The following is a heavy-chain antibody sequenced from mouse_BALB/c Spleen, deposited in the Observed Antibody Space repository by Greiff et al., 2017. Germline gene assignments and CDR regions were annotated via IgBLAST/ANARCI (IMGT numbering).Heavy chain of an antibody. Sequence: EVKLVESGAELVRPGALVKLSCKASGFNIKDYYMHWVKQRPEQGLEWIGWIDPENGNTIYDPKFQGKASITADTSSNTAYLQLSSLTSEDTAVYYCARGYYAMDYWGQGTSVTVSS. CDR3: ARGYYAMDY. V-gene: IGHV14-1*02. CDR1: GFNIKDYY. J-gene: IGHJ4*01. CDR2: IDPENGNT.